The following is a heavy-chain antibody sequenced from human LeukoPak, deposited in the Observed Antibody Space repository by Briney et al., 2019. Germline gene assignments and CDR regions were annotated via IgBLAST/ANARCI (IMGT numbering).Heavy chain of an antibody. J-gene: IGHJ1*01. Sequence: GASVKVSCKASGYTFTSYGISWVRQAPGQGLEWMGWISAYNGNTNYAQKLQGRVTMTTDTSTSTAYMELRSLRSDDTAVYYCARLEQQLVLGYFQHWGQGTLVTVSS. CDR3: ARLEQQLVLGYFQH. D-gene: IGHD6-13*01. V-gene: IGHV1-18*01. CDR2: ISAYNGNT. CDR1: GYTFTSYG.